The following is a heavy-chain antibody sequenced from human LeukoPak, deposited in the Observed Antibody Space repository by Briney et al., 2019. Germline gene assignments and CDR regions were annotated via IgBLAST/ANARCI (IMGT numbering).Heavy chain of an antibody. CDR3: ARVGYYSSGPFSYFDY. J-gene: IGHJ4*02. Sequence: PGGSLRLSCAASGFTFSSYWMHWVRQAPGKGLVWVSRINFDGSSTNYADSVKGRFTISRDSSEYTLYLQMNSLRVEDTAVYYCARVGYYSSGPFSYFDYWGQGTLVTVSS. V-gene: IGHV3-74*01. CDR2: INFDGSST. CDR1: GFTFSSYW. D-gene: IGHD3-10*01.